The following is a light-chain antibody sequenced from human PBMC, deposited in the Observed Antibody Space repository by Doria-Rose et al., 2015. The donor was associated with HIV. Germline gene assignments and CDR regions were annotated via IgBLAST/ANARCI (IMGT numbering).Light chain of an antibody. CDR2: DGS. V-gene: IGKV3-20*01. CDR1: QSFSSTY. J-gene: IGKJ1*01. Sequence: LTQSPGTLSLSPGERATLSCRASQSFSSTYLAWYQQKPGQARSLLIYDGSTRATGIPDRFSASGSGTDFTLTINRLEPEDFALYYCHQYGTSWTFGQGTKVEI. CDR3: HQYGTSWT.